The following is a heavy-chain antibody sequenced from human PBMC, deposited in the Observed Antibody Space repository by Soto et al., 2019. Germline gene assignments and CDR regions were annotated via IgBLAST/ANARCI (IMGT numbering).Heavy chain of an antibody. CDR3: ARGSGYDLYYYYYGMDV. J-gene: IGHJ6*02. D-gene: IGHD5-12*01. V-gene: IGHV6-1*01. CDR1: GDSVSSNSAA. Sequence: SQTLSLTCAISGDSVSSNSAALNWIRQSPSRGLEWLGRTYYRSKWYNDYAVSVKSRITINPDTSKNQFSLQLNSVTPEDTAVYYCARGSGYDLYYYYYGMDVWGQGTTVTVSS. CDR2: TYYRSKWYN.